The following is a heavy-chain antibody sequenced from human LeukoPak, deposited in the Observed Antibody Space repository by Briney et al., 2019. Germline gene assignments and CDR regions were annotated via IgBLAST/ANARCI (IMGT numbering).Heavy chain of an antibody. J-gene: IGHJ4*02. CDR1: GGSISSGGYY. Sequence: SQTLSLTCTVSGGSISSGGYYWSWIRQHPGKGLEWIGYIYYSGSTYYNPSLKSRVTISVDTSKNQFSLKLSSVTAADTAVYYCARWYGDSSVLDYWGQGTLVTVSS. CDR3: ARWYGDSSVLDY. D-gene: IGHD4-17*01. V-gene: IGHV4-31*03. CDR2: IYYSGST.